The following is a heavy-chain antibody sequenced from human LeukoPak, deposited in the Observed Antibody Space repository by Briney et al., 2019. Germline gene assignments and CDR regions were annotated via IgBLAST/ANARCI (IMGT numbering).Heavy chain of an antibody. CDR2: TYYRSQWYS. V-gene: IGHV6-1*01. CDR3: ARSSKAALDY. Sequence: WQTLSLTCAISVDSVSSNTADCNWIRQSPSRGLEWLGRTYYRSQWYSDYAVSVKSRITINPDTSKNQFSLQLNSVTPEDTAVYYCARSSKAALDYWGQGTQVTVSS. D-gene: IGHD6-6*01. CDR1: VDSVSSNTAD. J-gene: IGHJ4*02.